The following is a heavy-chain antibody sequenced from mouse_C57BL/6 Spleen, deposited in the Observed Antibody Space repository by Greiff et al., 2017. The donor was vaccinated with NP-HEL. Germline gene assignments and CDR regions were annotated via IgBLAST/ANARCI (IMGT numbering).Heavy chain of an antibody. D-gene: IGHD1-1*01. Sequence: QVQLQQSGPELVKPGASVKISCKASGYTFTDYYINWVKQRPGQGLEWIGWIFPGSGSTYYNEKFKGKATLTVDKSSSTAYMLLSSLTSEDSAVYFCAITTVVERVYFDYWGQGTTLTVSS. CDR3: AITTVVERVYFDY. V-gene: IGHV1-75*01. CDR2: IFPGSGST. J-gene: IGHJ2*01. CDR1: GYTFTDYY.